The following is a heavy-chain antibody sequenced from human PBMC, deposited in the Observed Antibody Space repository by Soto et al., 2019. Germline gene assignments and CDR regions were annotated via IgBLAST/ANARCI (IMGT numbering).Heavy chain of an antibody. CDR1: GGSFSTYS. V-gene: IGHV1-69*01. CDR2: FIPLFVSP. CDR3: ARHTTQLTAGDLHF. J-gene: IGHJ4*02. Sequence: QVQLVQSGAEVKKPGSSVKVSCHVSGGSFSTYSISWVRHVPGHGLEWMGEFIPLFVSPHFAQKFRDSVTITADESTSTAYMDQSILRAEDTAVYNCARHTTQLTAGDLHFWGQGALVTVSA. D-gene: IGHD3-16*01.